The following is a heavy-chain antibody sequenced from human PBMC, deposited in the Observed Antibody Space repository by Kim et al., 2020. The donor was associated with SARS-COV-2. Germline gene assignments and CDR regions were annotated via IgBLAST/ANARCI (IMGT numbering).Heavy chain of an antibody. V-gene: IGHV3-30-3*01. D-gene: IGHD3-22*01. CDR3: ARDYYYDSSGPTGGFDY. Sequence: GWSLRLSCAASGFTFSSYAMHWVRQAPGKGLEWVAVISYDGSNKYYADSVKGRFTISRDNSKNTLYLQMNSLRAEDTAVYYCARDYYYDSSGPTGGFDY. CDR2: ISYDGSNK. J-gene: IGHJ4*01. CDR1: GFTFSSYA.